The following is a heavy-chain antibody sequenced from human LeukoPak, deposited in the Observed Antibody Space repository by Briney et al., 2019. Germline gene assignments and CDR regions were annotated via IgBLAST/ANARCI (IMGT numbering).Heavy chain of an antibody. Sequence: PGGTLRLSCAASGFTFSSYAMSWVRQAPGKGLEWVSAISGSGGSTYYADSVKGRFTISRDNSKNTLYLQMNSLRAEDTAVYYCARSQSHYLGYYYYMDVWGKGTTVTVSS. V-gene: IGHV3-23*01. CDR3: ARSQSHYLGYYYYMDV. CDR1: GFTFSSYA. CDR2: ISGSGGST. D-gene: IGHD1-26*01. J-gene: IGHJ6*03.